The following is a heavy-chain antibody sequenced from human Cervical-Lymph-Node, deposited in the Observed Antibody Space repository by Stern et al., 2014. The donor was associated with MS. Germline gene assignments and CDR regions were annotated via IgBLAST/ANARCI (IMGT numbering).Heavy chain of an antibody. Sequence: VQLEESGPGLVKPSQTLSLTCTVSGGSISRGGHYWSWIRQHPGKGLEWIGDIYYSGGTFYNPSLKSRVSISLDTSKNQFSLKLSSVTAADTAVYYCASRWSGTYYGQNWFDPWGQGTLVTVSS. CDR2: IYYSGGT. CDR3: ASRWSGTYYGQNWFDP. V-gene: IGHV4-31*03. J-gene: IGHJ5*02. D-gene: IGHD1-26*01. CDR1: GGSISRGGHY.